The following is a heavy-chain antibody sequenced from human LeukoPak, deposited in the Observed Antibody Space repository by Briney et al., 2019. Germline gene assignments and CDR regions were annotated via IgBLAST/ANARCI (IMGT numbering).Heavy chain of an antibody. V-gene: IGHV3-23*01. J-gene: IGHJ6*03. CDR3: AKAGYDYPYYYYYMDV. CDR1: GLTFSSYA. Sequence: GGSLRLSCAASGLTFSSYAMSWVRQAPGKGLEWVSAISGSGGSTYYADSVKGRFTISRDNSKNTLYLQMNSLRAEDTAVYYCAKAGYDYPYYYYYMDVWGKGTTVTVSS. D-gene: IGHD4-11*01. CDR2: ISGSGGST.